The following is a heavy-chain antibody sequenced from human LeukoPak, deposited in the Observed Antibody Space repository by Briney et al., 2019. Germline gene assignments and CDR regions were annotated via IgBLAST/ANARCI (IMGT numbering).Heavy chain of an antibody. Sequence: ASVKVSCKASGYSFTSYAMHWLRQAPGQRLEWMGWINAGNGNTKYSQKFQGRVTITRDTSASTAYMELSSLRSEDTAVYYCARMLPRNPCDYWGQGTLVTVSS. CDR3: ARMLPRNPCDY. J-gene: IGHJ4*02. CDR1: GYSFTSYA. V-gene: IGHV1-3*01. D-gene: IGHD1-14*01. CDR2: INAGNGNT.